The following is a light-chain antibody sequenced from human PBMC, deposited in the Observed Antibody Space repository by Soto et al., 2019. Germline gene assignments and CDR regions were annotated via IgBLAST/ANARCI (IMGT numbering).Light chain of an antibody. J-gene: IGLJ1*01. V-gene: IGLV1-40*01. CDR2: SNI. Sequence: QSVLTQPPSVSGAPGQRVTISCTGSSSNIGAGYDVHWYQQLPGTAPKLLIYSNINRPSGVPDRFSGSKSGTSVSLAITGLQAEDEADYYCQSYDTSLSGGVFGTGTKVTVL. CDR1: SSNIGAGYD. CDR3: QSYDTSLSGGV.